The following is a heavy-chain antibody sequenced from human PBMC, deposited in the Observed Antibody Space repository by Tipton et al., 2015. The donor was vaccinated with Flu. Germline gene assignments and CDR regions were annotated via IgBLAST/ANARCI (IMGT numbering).Heavy chain of an antibody. CDR2: ISGSGGST. D-gene: IGHD3-3*01. Sequence: SLRLSCAASGFTFSSYAMSWVRQAPGKGLEWVSAISGSGGSTYYADSVKGRFTISRDNSKNTLYLQMNSLRAEDTAVYYCAKTIPRVAITILGVVIIPVGCFDYWGQGTLVTVSS. CDR3: AKTIPRVAITILGVVIIPVGCFDY. J-gene: IGHJ4*02. V-gene: IGHV3-23*01. CDR1: GFTFSSYA.